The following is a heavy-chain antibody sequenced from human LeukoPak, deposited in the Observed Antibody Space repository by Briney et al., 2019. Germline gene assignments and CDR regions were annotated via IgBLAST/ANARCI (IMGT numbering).Heavy chain of an antibody. Sequence: SETLSLTCTVSGGSISSYYWSWIRQPPGKGLEWIGYIYYSGSTNYNPSLKSRVTISVDTSKNQFSLKLSSVTAADTAVYYCARDNEVITMVRGAANWFDPWGQGTLVTVSS. J-gene: IGHJ5*02. CDR2: IYYSGST. V-gene: IGHV4-59*12. D-gene: IGHD3-10*01. CDR3: ARDNEVITMVRGAANWFDP. CDR1: GGSISSYY.